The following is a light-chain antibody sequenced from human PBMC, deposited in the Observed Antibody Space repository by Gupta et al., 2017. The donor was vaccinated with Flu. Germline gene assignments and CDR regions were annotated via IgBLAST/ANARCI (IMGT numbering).Light chain of an antibody. V-gene: IGKV1-5*03. J-gene: IGKJ2*01. Sequence: DIQMTQSPPTMSASVGDRVTITCRASQNISNWLAWYQQKPGKAPNLLIYKTSTLESGVPSRFSGSGSGTEFTLTISSLQPDDFATYYCQQYNSYSYTFGQGTKLEIK. CDR2: KTS. CDR3: QQYNSYSYT. CDR1: QNISNW.